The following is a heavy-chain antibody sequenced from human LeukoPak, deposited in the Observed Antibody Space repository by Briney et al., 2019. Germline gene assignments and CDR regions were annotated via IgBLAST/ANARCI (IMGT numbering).Heavy chain of an antibody. V-gene: IGHV3-21*01. CDR3: ARAGGITMVRGEYYFDY. J-gene: IGHJ4*02. CDR2: ISSSSSYI. CDR1: GFTFSSYS. Sequence: GGSLRLSCAASGFTFSSYSMNWVRQAPGKGLEWVSSISSSSSYIYYADSVKGRFTISRDNAKNSLYLQMNSLRAEDTAVYCCARAGGITMVRGEYYFDYWGQGTLVTVSS. D-gene: IGHD3-10*01.